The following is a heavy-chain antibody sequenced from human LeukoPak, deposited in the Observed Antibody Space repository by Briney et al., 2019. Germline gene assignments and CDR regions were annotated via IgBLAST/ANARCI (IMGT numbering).Heavy chain of an antibody. CDR1: GYTFTSYG. Sequence: ASVKVSCKASGYTFTSYGVSWVRQAPGQSLEWLGWISAYNGNTYYAENFQARVTMTTDTSTSTAYMELRSLKSDDTAVYYCARDVFCSGNSCLXDAFDIWGQGTKVTV. D-gene: IGHD2-15*01. CDR2: ISAYNGNT. J-gene: IGHJ3*02. V-gene: IGHV1-18*01. CDR3: ARDVFCSGNSCLXDAFDI.